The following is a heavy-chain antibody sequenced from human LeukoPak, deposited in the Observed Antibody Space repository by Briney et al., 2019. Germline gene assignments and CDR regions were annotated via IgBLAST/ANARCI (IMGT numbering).Heavy chain of an antibody. V-gene: IGHV3-20*04. CDR1: GFTFDEYT. D-gene: IGHD3-16*02. CDR3: ARDWFTRLGELSPDRAFDY. J-gene: IGHJ4*02. CDR2: INWNGGST. Sequence: RPGGSLRLSCAASGFTFDEYTMSWVRQVPGKGLEWVSGINWNGGSTGYADSVKGRFTISRDNAKNSLYLQMNSLRVEDTALYYCARDWFTRLGELSPDRAFDYWGQGTLVTVPS.